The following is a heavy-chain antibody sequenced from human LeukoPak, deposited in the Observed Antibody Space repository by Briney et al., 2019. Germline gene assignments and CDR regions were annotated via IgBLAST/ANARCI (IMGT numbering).Heavy chain of an antibody. D-gene: IGHD3-10*01. J-gene: IGHJ4*02. Sequence: SETLSLTCTVSGGSISSGHWWNWVRQPPGKGLEWIGEISHSGRTNYNSSLKSRITISVDKSNNQFSLKLSSVTAADTAVYYCLKGSGSGSYPDDYWGQGTLVTVSS. CDR1: GGSISSGHW. V-gene: IGHV4-4*02. CDR3: LKGSGSGSYPDDY. CDR2: ISHSGRT.